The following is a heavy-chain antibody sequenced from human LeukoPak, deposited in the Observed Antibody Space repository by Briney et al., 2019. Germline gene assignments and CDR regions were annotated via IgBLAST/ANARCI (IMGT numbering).Heavy chain of an antibody. V-gene: IGHV3-7*05. CDR2: IRDDGSDQ. CDR1: GLTFNKKW. CDR3: ATWSDGWEFDH. Sequence: GGSLRLSCAASGLTFNKKWMTWVRQAPGEGLQWVAHIRDDGSDQFYVDSVKGRFTISRDNARRSVSLQMNSLTYEDTAVYYCATWSDGWEFDHWGQGTLVSVSS. D-gene: IGHD5-24*01. J-gene: IGHJ4*02.